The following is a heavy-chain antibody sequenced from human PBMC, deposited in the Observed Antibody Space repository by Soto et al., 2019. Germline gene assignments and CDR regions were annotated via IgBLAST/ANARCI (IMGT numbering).Heavy chain of an antibody. Sequence: RASVKVSCKPSGYTFTSYDINWVRQAPGQGLEWLGWMNPDNGNTGYAQKFQDRVIMTRDTSTRTAYMELSSLRSEDTAVYYCARNPRKGHFDYCGQRALVTVSS. CDR3: ARNPRKGHFDY. CDR2: MNPDNGNT. J-gene: IGHJ4*02. CDR1: GYTFTSYD. V-gene: IGHV1-8*01.